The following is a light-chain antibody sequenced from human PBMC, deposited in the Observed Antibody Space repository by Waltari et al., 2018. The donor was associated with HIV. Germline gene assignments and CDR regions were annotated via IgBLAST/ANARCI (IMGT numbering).Light chain of an antibody. V-gene: IGKV4-1*01. CDR3: QQYFTTPRT. CDR1: QSVLYSSSNKSY. J-gene: IGKJ2*01. Sequence: DIVMTQSPDSLAVSLGERATINCKSSQSVLYSSSNKSYLAWYQQKSGQPPKLLVYWASTRESGVPDRFSGSGSGTDFTLTVSRLQAEDVAVYYCQQYFTTPRTFGQGTKLEIK. CDR2: WAS.